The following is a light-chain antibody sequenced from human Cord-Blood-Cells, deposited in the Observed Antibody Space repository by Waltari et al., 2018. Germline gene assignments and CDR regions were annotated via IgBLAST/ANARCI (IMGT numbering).Light chain of an antibody. CDR1: QSISSY. Sequence: DIQMTQSPSSLSASVGDRVTITCRASQSISSYLNWYQQKPGKAPKLLIYAASSLQSGVPSRCSGSGSGTDFTLTISSLQPEDFATYYCQQSYSTLLAFGPGTKVYI. CDR2: AAS. V-gene: IGKV1-39*01. CDR3: QQSYSTLLA. J-gene: IGKJ3*01.